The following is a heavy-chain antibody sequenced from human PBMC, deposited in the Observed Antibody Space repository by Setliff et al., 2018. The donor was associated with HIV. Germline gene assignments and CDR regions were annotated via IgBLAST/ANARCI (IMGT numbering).Heavy chain of an antibody. V-gene: IGHV4-59*11. D-gene: IGHD3-10*01. CDR3: ARDAYGSGRTLYFDL. J-gene: IGHJ2*01. CDR2: IYYSGST. Sequence: SETLSLTCTVSGGSISSHYWSWIRQPPGKGLEWIGSIYYSGSTNYNPSLKSRVTISVDTSKNQFSLKLSSVTADDTAVYYCARDAYGSGRTLYFDLWGRGTLVTVSS. CDR1: GGSISSHY.